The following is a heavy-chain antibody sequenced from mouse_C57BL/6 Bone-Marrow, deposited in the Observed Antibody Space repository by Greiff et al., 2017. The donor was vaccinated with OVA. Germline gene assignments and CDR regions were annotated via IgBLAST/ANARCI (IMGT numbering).Heavy chain of an antibody. V-gene: IGHV1-72*01. CDR3: ARSHDGYYRYAMDY. J-gene: IGHJ4*01. CDR1: GYTFTSYW. D-gene: IGHD2-3*01. Sequence: QVQLQQPGAELVKPGASVKLSCKASGYTFTSYWMHWVKQRPGRGLEWIGRIDPNSGGTKYNEKFQSKATLTVDKPSSTAYMQLSSLTSEDSAVYYFARSHDGYYRYAMDYWGQGTSVTVSS. CDR2: IDPNSGGT.